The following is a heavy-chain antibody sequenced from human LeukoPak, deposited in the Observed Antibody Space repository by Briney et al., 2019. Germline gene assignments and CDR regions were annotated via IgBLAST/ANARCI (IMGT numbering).Heavy chain of an antibody. CDR1: GYTFTSYG. Sequence: ASVKVSCKASGYTFTSYGISWVRQAPGQGLEWMGRISAYNGNANYAQKLQGRVTMTTDTSTSTAYMDLRSLRSDDTAVYYCARVFPGYSGYGPYYYYYGMDVWSQGTTVTVSS. CDR3: ARVFPGYSGYGPYYYYYGMDV. CDR2: ISAYNGNA. D-gene: IGHD5-12*01. V-gene: IGHV1-18*01. J-gene: IGHJ6*02.